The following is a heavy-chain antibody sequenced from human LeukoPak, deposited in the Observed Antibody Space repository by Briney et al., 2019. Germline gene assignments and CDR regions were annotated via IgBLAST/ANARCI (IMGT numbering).Heavy chain of an antibody. J-gene: IGHJ4*02. CDR2: ISSSSSTI. CDR1: GFTFSSYS. D-gene: IGHD2-8*01. CDR3: ATEWGLDY. Sequence: GGSLRLSCAASGFTFSSYSMNLVRQAPGKGLEWVSYISSSSSTIYYADSVKGRFTISRDNAKNSLYLQMNSLRAEDTAVYYCATEWGLDYWGQGTLVTVSS. V-gene: IGHV3-48*01.